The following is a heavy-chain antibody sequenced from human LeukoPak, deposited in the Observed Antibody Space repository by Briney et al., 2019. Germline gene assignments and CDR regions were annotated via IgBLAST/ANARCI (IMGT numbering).Heavy chain of an antibody. Sequence: GGSLRLSCAASGFTLSNYWLNWVRQAPGKGLEWVANIKEDVSEKYYVDSVKGRFTISRDNAKNSLFLQMNSLRAEDTAVYYCARTLRGGGALDYWGQGTLVTVSS. D-gene: IGHD3-16*01. CDR2: IKEDVSEK. CDR1: GFTLSNYW. J-gene: IGHJ4*02. CDR3: ARTLRGGGALDY. V-gene: IGHV3-7*03.